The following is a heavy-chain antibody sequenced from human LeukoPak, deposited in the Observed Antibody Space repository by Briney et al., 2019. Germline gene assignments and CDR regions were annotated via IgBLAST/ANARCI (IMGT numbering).Heavy chain of an antibody. CDR2: INPNSGGA. CDR3: ARERGHGSGWYFDY. D-gene: IGHD6-19*01. J-gene: IGHJ4*02. Sequence: ASVKVSCKASGYSFAAYYMHWVRQAPGQGLEWMGWINPNSGGANFAQNFQGRVTMTSDTSISTAYMELSRLRSDDAAVYYCARERGHGSGWYFDYWGQGTLVTVSS. CDR1: GYSFAAYY. V-gene: IGHV1-2*02.